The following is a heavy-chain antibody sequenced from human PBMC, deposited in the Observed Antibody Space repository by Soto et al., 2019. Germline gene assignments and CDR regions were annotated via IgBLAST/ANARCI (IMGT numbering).Heavy chain of an antibody. CDR1: GGSFSGYY. Sequence: SETLSLTCAVYGGSFSGYYWSWIRQPPGKGLEWIGEINHSGSTNYNPSLKSRVTISVDTSKNQLSLKLSSVTAADTAVYYCARGLLVVAATRQYSMYAFDIWGQGTMVTVSS. D-gene: IGHD2-15*01. CDR2: INHSGST. V-gene: IGHV4-34*01. J-gene: IGHJ3*02. CDR3: ARGLLVVAATRQYSMYAFDI.